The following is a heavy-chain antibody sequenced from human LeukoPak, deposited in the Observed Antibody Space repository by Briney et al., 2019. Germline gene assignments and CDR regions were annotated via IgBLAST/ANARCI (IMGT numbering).Heavy chain of an antibody. CDR2: TSSYGGST. CDR3: VKDLYSYSFDY. J-gene: IGHJ4*02. CDR1: GFTFRNYG. D-gene: IGHD2-8*01. V-gene: IGHV3-64D*09. Sequence: GGSLRLSCSASGFTFRNYGMHWVRQAPGKGLEYVSTTSSYGGSTYYADLVKGRFTTSRDNSKNTLYLQMSSLRAEDTAVYYCVKDLYSYSFDYWGQGTLSPSPQ.